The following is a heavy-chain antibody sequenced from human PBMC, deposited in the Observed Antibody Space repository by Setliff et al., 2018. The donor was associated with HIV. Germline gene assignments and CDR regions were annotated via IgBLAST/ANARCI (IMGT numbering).Heavy chain of an antibody. CDR1: GGTFSSYA. Sequence: SVKVSCKASGGTFSSYAINWVRQAPGQGLQWMGGIIPMFGTLNFAQKFQGRVTISTDDSTSTAYMELNSLRSEDTAVYYCARGHSHGYGYSGSYGPFDIWGQVTMVTVSS. J-gene: IGHJ3*02. D-gene: IGHD1-26*01. CDR3: ARGHSHGYGYSGSYGPFDI. CDR2: IIPMFGTL. V-gene: IGHV1-69*05.